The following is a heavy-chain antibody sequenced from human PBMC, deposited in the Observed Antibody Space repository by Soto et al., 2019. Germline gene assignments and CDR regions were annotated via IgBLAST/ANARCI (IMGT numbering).Heavy chain of an antibody. J-gene: IGHJ4*02. CDR2: INYSGRT. V-gene: IGHV4-31*03. Sequence: TLSLTCTVSGGSSSGGGYYWIWNRQPPGKGLEWIGYINYSGRTYYNPSLKSRVTISVDTSKNQFSLKLTSVTAADTAVYYCARDKITGLFDYWGQGTLVTVSS. CDR3: ARDKITGLFDY. CDR1: GGSSSGGGYY. D-gene: IGHD2-8*02.